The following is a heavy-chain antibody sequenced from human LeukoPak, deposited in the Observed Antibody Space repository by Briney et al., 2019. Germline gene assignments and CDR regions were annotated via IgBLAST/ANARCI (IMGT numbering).Heavy chain of an antibody. V-gene: IGHV4-39*01. Sequence: PSETLSLTCTVSGGSISSSSYYWGWIRQPPGKGLEWIGSIYYSGSTYYNPSLKSRVTISVDTSKNQFSLKLGSVTAADTAVYYCARRRGVRGVKYYYYGMDVWGQGTTVTVSS. D-gene: IGHD3-10*01. J-gene: IGHJ6*02. CDR3: ARRRGVRGVKYYYYGMDV. CDR1: GGSISSSSYY. CDR2: IYYSGST.